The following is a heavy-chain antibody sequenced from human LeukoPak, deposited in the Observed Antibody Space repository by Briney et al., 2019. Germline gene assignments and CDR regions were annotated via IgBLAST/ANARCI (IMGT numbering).Heavy chain of an antibody. Sequence: ASVKVSCKASGYTLTSYYMHWVRPAPGQGLEWMGIINPTVGDTIYTQKFQGRVTMTRDMSTSTVYMELSSLRSDDTAVYYCARYGFSSSWQGGWHAFDIWGQGTMVTVSS. CDR1: GYTLTSYY. CDR2: INPTVGDT. CDR3: ARYGFSSSWQGGWHAFDI. J-gene: IGHJ3*02. D-gene: IGHD6-13*01. V-gene: IGHV1-46*01.